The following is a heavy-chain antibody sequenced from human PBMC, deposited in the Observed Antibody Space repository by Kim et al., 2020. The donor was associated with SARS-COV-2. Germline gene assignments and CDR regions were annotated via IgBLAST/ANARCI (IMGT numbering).Heavy chain of an antibody. Sequence: GNGNTIYSQKFQCRVTFTPDTSASTAYMELSFLRSEDSAVYYCLGGFYFDYWGQGTLVTVSS. CDR2: GNGNT. CDR3: LGGFYFDY. D-gene: IGHD3-16*01. V-gene: IGHV1-3*01. J-gene: IGHJ4*02.